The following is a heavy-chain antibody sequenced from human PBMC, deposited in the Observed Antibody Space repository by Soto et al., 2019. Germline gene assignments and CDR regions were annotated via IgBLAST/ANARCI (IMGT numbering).Heavy chain of an antibody. V-gene: IGHV1-69*13. CDR2: IIPIFGTA. Sequence: ASVKVSCKASGGTFSSYAISWVRQAPGQGVEWMGGIIPIFGTANYAQKFQGRVTITADESTSTAYMELSSLRSEDTAVYYCAGGLSSGYYPDYYYGMDVWGQGTTVTVSS. D-gene: IGHD3-22*01. CDR1: GGTFSSYA. J-gene: IGHJ6*02. CDR3: AGGLSSGYYPDYYYGMDV.